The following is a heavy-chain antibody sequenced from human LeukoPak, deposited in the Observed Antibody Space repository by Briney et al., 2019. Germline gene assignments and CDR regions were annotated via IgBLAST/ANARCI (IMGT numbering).Heavy chain of an antibody. D-gene: IGHD4-17*01. CDR1: GYPFGGYY. CDR2: INPNNGGT. CDR3: ARAGYDYGDSFDY. V-gene: IGHV1-2*02. Sequence: SVKVSCRASGYPFGGYYVHWVRQAPGQELEGMGCINPNNGGTNYTQKFQGRATMTRVTSIRTTHMAVNRLTSDGRAVYFRARAGYDYGDSFDYWGQGTLVTVSS. J-gene: IGHJ4*02.